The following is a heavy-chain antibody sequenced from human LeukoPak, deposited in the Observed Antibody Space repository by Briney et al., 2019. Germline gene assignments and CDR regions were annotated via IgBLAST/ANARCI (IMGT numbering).Heavy chain of an antibody. CDR3: ARAPRCNTNSCNSWFDP. V-gene: IGHV1-18*01. J-gene: IGHJ5*02. CDR1: GYTFTSYG. CDR2: INVNT. D-gene: IGHD2-8*01. Sequence: ASVKVSCKASGYTFTSYGISWVRQAPGQGLEWMGWINVNTKYAQKFQGRVILTTDTTTSSAYMELRSLRSDDTAVYYCARAPRCNTNSCNSWFDPWGQGTLVTVSS.